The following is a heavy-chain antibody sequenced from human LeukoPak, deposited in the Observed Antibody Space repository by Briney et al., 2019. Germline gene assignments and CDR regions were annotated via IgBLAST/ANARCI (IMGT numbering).Heavy chain of an antibody. CDR3: AINPGDYDDFDY. V-gene: IGHV3-23*01. Sequence: SGGSLRLSCAASGFTFSSYAMGWVRQAPGKGLEWVSAISGSGGSTYYADSVKGRFTISRDNSNNMLYLQMNSLRADDTALYYCAINPGDYDDFDYWGQGTLVTVSS. CDR1: GFTFSSYA. J-gene: IGHJ4*02. D-gene: IGHD4-17*01. CDR2: ISGSGGST.